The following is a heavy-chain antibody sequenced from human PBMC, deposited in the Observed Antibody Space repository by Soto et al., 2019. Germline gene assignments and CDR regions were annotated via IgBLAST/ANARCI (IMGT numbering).Heavy chain of an antibody. Sequence: GGSLRLSCAASGFTFSSYAMHWVRQAPGKGLEWVAVISYDGSNKYYADSVKGRFTISRDNPKNTLYLQMNSLRAEDTAVYYCARDKGITMVRGVIAADAFDIWGQGTMVTVSS. CDR2: ISYDGSNK. J-gene: IGHJ3*02. D-gene: IGHD3-10*01. CDR1: GFTFSSYA. V-gene: IGHV3-30-3*01. CDR3: ARDKGITMVRGVIAADAFDI.